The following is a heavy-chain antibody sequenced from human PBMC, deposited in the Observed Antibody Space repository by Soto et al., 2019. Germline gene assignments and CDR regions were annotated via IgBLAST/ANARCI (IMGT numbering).Heavy chain of an antibody. CDR2: IYYSGST. CDR1: GGSISSGAYY. V-gene: IGHV4-31*03. CDR3: ARDGRLVNYYYYGMDV. D-gene: IGHD6-13*01. J-gene: IGHJ6*02. Sequence: QVQLQESGPGLVKPSQTLSLTCSVSGGSISSGAYYWTWIRQHPGKGLEWIGYIYYSGSTSYNPSLKSRVTISVDTSKNQFSLKLRSVTAADTAVYYCARDGRLVNYYYYGMDVWGQGTTVTVSS.